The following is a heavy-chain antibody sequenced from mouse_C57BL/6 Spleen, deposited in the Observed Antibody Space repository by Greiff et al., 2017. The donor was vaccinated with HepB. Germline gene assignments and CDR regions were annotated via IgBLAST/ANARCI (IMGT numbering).Heavy chain of an antibody. J-gene: IGHJ3*01. CDR2: IYPGDGDT. V-gene: IGHV1-82*01. CDR1: GYAFSSSW. CDR3: TRSTAAQATGFDY. Sequence: QVHVQQSGPELVKPGASVKISCKASGYAFSSSWMNWVKQRPGKGLEWIGRIYPGDGDTNYNGKFKGKATLTADTSSSTAYMQLSSLTSEDSAVYFCTRSTAAQATGFDYSGQRTLLTVPA. D-gene: IGHD3-2*02.